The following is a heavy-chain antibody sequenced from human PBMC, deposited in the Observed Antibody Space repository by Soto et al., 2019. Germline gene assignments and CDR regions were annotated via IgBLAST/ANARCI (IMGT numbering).Heavy chain of an antibody. CDR1: GYTFTDYY. V-gene: IGHV1-46*01. D-gene: IGHD3-16*01. CDR3: ARDPRGTASRFDY. Sequence: QVQVVQSGAEVKKPGATVKVSCTASGYTFTDYYVHWVRQAPGQGLEWMGIINPTDGSTSYPQKFQDRVTMTRDTSTSSVYMELSSLTSEDTAIYYCARDPRGTASRFDYWGQGTLVTVSS. CDR2: INPTDGST. J-gene: IGHJ4*02.